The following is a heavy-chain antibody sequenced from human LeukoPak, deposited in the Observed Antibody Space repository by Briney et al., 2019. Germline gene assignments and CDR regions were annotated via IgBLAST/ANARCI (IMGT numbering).Heavy chain of an antibody. Sequence: GGSLRLSCAASGFTFSRFWMTWVRQAPGKGLEWVSTMNEIGSARYYVDSVKGRFTISRDNVNDSVFLQMNSLRAEDTAVYYCAMVILGVSRYSAMDVWGQGTTVTVSS. D-gene: IGHD2-21*01. CDR1: GFTFSRFW. J-gene: IGHJ6*02. CDR3: AMVILGVSRYSAMDV. CDR2: MNEIGSAR. V-gene: IGHV3-7*01.